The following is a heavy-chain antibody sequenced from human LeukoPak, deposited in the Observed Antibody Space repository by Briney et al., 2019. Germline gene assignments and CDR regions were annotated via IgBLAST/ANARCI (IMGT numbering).Heavy chain of an antibody. CDR2: IRSKAYGGTT. CDR1: GFTFGDYV. Sequence: GGSLRLSCTASGFTFGDYVMSWVRQAPGKGLEWVGFIRSKAYGGTTKNAASVKGRFTISRDDSRSIAYLQMNSLKTEDTAVYYCTRHTLGPVDTAMVTGYYYYYYMDVRGKGTTVTVSS. J-gene: IGHJ6*03. V-gene: IGHV3-49*04. CDR3: TRHTLGPVDTAMVTGYYYYYYMDV. D-gene: IGHD5-18*01.